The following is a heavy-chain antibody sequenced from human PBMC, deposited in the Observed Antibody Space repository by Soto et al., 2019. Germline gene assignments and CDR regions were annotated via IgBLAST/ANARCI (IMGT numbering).Heavy chain of an antibody. J-gene: IGHJ5*02. CDR1: GFPFNNYA. D-gene: IGHD5-12*01. CDR3: AKNGYEYSTSSPWFDP. CDR2: ISGSADDT. Sequence: GGSLRLSCAASGFPFNNYAMNWVRQAPGKGLEWVSSISGSADDTYYPDSVKGRFTISRDNSRNTLYLQMNSLRPEDTAIYYCAKNGYEYSTSSPWFDPWGQGTLVTVSS. V-gene: IGHV3-23*01.